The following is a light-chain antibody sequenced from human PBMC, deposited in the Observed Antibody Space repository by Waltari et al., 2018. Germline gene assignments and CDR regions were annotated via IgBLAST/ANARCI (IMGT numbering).Light chain of an antibody. Sequence: DIQMTQSPSSLSASVGDRVTITCRASQSISSHLNWYQQKPGKAPRLLIYLTSNLQSGVPSRFSGSGSGTDFSLTISSLQPEDFATYYCQHHHIYPFTFGGGTKVEI. V-gene: IGKV1-39*01. J-gene: IGKJ4*01. CDR2: LTS. CDR1: QSISSH. CDR3: QHHHIYPFT.